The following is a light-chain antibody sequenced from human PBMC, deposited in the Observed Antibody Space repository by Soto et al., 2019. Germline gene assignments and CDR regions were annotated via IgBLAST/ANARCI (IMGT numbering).Light chain of an antibody. CDR3: QQYCQQYGSSPPSWT. J-gene: IGKJ1*01. CDR2: GAS. V-gene: IGKV3-20*01. CDR1: QTVSSSY. Sequence: ETVLTQSPGTLSLSPGERATLSCRASQTVSSSYLAWYQQKPGQAPRLLLYGASSSPTGIPDRFSGSGSGTDFPLTISRLEPEDFAVYYCQQYCQQYGSSPPSWTFGQGTRVEIK.